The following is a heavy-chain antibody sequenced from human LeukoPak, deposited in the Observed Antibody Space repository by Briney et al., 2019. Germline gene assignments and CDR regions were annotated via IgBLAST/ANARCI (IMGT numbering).Heavy chain of an antibody. V-gene: IGHV1-18*01. CDR3: ARGSVTMVRGVIRVLDY. Sequence: ASVRVSCKTSGYTFTTYGLSWVRQAPGQRLEWMGWISVYDGKTDSAENFRDRITMTTDTSTNTAHMDLRSLRSDDTAVYYCARGSVTMVRGVIRVLDYWGQGTLVTVSS. CDR1: GYTFTTYG. CDR2: ISVYDGKT. J-gene: IGHJ4*02. D-gene: IGHD3-10*01.